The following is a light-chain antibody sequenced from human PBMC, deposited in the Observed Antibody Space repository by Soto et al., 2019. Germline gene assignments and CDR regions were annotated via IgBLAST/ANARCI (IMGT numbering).Light chain of an antibody. Sequence: QSALTQPPSASGSPGQSVTISCTGSSNDVGGYNYVSWYQQHPGKAPKLMIYEVNKRPSGVPDRFSGSKSGNTASLTVSGLQADDEADYYCSSYAGSNNYVFGTGTKVTVL. CDR2: EVN. J-gene: IGLJ1*01. CDR3: SSYAGSNNYV. V-gene: IGLV2-8*01. CDR1: SNDVGGYNY.